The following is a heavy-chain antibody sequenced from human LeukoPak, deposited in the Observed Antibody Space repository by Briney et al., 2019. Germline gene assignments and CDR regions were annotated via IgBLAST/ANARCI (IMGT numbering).Heavy chain of an antibody. CDR3: TRATVHYDSSGYFEGLFAFDI. Sequence: RGSLRLSCAASGFTFNNNWMTWVRQAPGKGPEWVANIKEDGSEKFYVDSVKGRFTISRDNAKNSLYLQMTSLRAEDTAVYYCTRATVHYDSSGYFEGLFAFDIGGQGTMVTVSS. D-gene: IGHD3-22*01. V-gene: IGHV3-7*01. CDR1: GFTFNNNW. CDR2: IKEDGSEK. J-gene: IGHJ3*02.